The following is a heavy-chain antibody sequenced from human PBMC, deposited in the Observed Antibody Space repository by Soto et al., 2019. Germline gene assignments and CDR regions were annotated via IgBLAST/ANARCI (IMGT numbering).Heavy chain of an antibody. CDR3: ARADYAAGSYYPDY. Sequence: QVQLQASGPGLVKPSQTLSLTCTVSGGSVRRGNYYWSWIRQFPGKGLEWIGYISNSGRTHYNPSLMSRITISVDTSKNQFFLELRSVTAADTALYYCARADYAAGSYYPDYWGQGTLVTVSS. V-gene: IGHV4-31*03. CDR2: ISNSGRT. CDR1: GGSVRRGNYY. D-gene: IGHD3-10*01. J-gene: IGHJ4*02.